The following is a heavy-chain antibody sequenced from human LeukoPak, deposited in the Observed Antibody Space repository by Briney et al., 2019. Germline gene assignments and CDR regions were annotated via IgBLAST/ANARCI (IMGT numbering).Heavy chain of an antibody. CDR2: ISSSGSTI. D-gene: IGHD4-17*01. CDR1: GFTFSDYY. V-gene: IGHV3-11*01. CDR3: VREEGYGDYEGLFDY. J-gene: IGHJ4*02. Sequence: PGGSLRLSCAASGFTFSDYYMSWIRQAPGKGLEWVSYISSSGSTIYYADSVKGRFTISRDNAKNSLYLQMNSLRAEDTAVYYCVREEGYGDYEGLFDYWGQGTLVTVSS.